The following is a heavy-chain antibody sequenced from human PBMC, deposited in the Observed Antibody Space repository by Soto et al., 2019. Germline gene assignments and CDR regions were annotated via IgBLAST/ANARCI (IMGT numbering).Heavy chain of an antibody. D-gene: IGHD3-10*01. Sequence: QVQLQESGPGLVKPSQTLSLTCTVSGGSISSGGYYWSWIRQHPGKGLEWIGYLYYSGSTYYNPSLKSRVTISGDTSKNQLSLKVSSVTAADTAVYYCARDNPGDAFDIWGQGTMVTVSS. CDR2: LYYSGST. V-gene: IGHV4-31*03. CDR1: GGSISSGGYY. CDR3: ARDNPGDAFDI. J-gene: IGHJ3*02.